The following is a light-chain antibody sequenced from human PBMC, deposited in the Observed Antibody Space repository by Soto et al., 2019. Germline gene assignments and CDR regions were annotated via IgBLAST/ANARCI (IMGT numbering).Light chain of an antibody. Sequence: QSALTQPASVSGSPGQSITISCTGTSSDVGGYNYVSWYQQHPGKAPKLMIYDVSHRSSGVSNRFSGPKSGNTASLTISGLQAEDEADYYCSSYTSSSTVVFGGGTQLTVL. V-gene: IGLV2-14*01. CDR2: DVS. CDR3: SSYTSSSTVV. CDR1: SSDVGGYNY. J-gene: IGLJ2*01.